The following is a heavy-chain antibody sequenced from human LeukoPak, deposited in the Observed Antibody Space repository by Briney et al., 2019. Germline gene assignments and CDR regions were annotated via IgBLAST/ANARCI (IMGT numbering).Heavy chain of an antibody. CDR2: IHRTGST. J-gene: IGHJ4*02. D-gene: IGHD2-2*01. Sequence: SETLSLTCTVSNGSIGPYYWTWIRQPAGKGLEWIGRIHRTGSTNYNPSLTSRVIMSVDTSKNQFSLRLTSVTAADTAVYYCAREGARDDFVVVPAALDFWGLGTLVTVSS. V-gene: IGHV4-4*07. CDR1: NGSIGPYY. CDR3: AREGARDDFVVVPAALDF.